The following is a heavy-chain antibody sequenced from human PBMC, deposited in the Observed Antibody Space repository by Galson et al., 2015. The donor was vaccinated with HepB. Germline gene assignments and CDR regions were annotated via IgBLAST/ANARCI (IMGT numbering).Heavy chain of an antibody. Sequence: SVKVSCKASGYTFTSYAMNWVRQAPGQGLEWMGWINTNTGNPTYAQGFTGRFVFSLDTSVSTAYLQISSLKAEDTAVYYCARGGEALSSGYYRTDAFDIWGQGTMVTVSS. CDR3: ARGGEALSSGYYRTDAFDI. CDR1: GYTFTSYA. V-gene: IGHV7-4-1*02. J-gene: IGHJ3*02. D-gene: IGHD3-22*01. CDR2: INTNTGNP.